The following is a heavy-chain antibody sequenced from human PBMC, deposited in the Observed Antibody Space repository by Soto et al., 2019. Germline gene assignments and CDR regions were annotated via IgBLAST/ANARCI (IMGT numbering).Heavy chain of an antibody. V-gene: IGHV3-30-3*01. J-gene: IGHJ4*02. CDR2: ISYDGSNK. Sequence: PGGSLRLSCAASGCTFRSYAMHWVRQAPGKGLEWVAVISYDGSNKYYADSVKGRFTISRDNSKNTLYLQMNSLRAEDTAVYYCARDHGSGWLAYWGQGTLVTVSS. CDR3: ARDHGSGWLAY. CDR1: GCTFRSYA. D-gene: IGHD6-19*01.